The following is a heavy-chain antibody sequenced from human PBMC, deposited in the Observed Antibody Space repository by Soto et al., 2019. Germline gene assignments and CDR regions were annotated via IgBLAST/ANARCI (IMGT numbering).Heavy chain of an antibody. CDR1: GGSISNHY. J-gene: IGHJ4*02. D-gene: IGHD7-27*01. CDR3: ARANWYSEY. CDR2: IYYNGNT. Sequence: QVQLQESGPGLVKPSETLSLTCTVSGGSISNHYWSWIRQPPGKGLEWIGYIYYNGNTNYNPSLKSRVTMSVETSKNLISLKLSSVTAADTAVYYCARANWYSEYWGQGTLVTVSS. V-gene: IGHV4-59*11.